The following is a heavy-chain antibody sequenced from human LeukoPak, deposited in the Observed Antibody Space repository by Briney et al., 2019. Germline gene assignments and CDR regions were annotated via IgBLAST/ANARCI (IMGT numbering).Heavy chain of an antibody. Sequence: PGGSLRLSCAASGFTFSSYGMHWVRQAPGKGLEWVAVISYDGSNKYYADSVKGRFTISRDNSKNTLYLQMNSLRAEDTAVYYCTKELTPGDYWGQGTLVTVSS. J-gene: IGHJ4*02. CDR2: ISYDGSNK. V-gene: IGHV3-30*18. CDR3: TKELTPGDY. D-gene: IGHD3-9*01. CDR1: GFTFSSYG.